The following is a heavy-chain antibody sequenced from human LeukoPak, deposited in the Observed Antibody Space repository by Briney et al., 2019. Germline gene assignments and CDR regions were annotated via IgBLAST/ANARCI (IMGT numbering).Heavy chain of an antibody. CDR1: GGSVSSGSYY. Sequence: SETLSLTCTVSGGSVSSGSYYWSWIRQPPGKGLEWIGYIYYSGSTNYNPSLKSRVTISVDTSKNQFSLKLSSVTAADTAVYYCAINYYDSSGYYNWGQGTLVTVS. CDR3: AINYYDSSGYYN. CDR2: IYYSGST. J-gene: IGHJ4*02. D-gene: IGHD3-22*01. V-gene: IGHV4-61*01.